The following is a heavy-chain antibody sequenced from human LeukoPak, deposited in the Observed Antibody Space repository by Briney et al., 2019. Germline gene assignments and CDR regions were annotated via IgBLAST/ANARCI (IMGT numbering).Heavy chain of an antibody. J-gene: IGHJ4*02. V-gene: IGHV1-8*01. CDR3: ARGPRYCSSTSCSYYFDY. CDR2: MNTNSGNT. Sequence: ASVKVSCKASGYTFTSYDINWVRQATGQGLEWMGWMNTNSGNTGYAQKFQGRVTMTRNTSISTAYMELSSLRSEDTAVYYCARGPRYCSSTSCSYYFDYWGQGTLVTVSS. CDR1: GYTFTSYD. D-gene: IGHD2-2*01.